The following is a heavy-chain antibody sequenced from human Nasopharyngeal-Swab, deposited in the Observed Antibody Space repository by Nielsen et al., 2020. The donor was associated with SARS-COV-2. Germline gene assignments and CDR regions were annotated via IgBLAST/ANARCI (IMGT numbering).Heavy chain of an antibody. CDR1: GFTLSSYA. CDR2: IKQDGSEK. Sequence: GESLKISCAASGFTLSSYAMSWVSQAPGKGLEWVANIKQDGSEKYYVDSVKGRFTISRDNAKNSLYLQMNSLRAEDTAVYYCARLMVRGVYYFDYWGQGTLVTVSS. J-gene: IGHJ4*02. CDR3: ARLMVRGVYYFDY. D-gene: IGHD3-10*01. V-gene: IGHV3-7*01.